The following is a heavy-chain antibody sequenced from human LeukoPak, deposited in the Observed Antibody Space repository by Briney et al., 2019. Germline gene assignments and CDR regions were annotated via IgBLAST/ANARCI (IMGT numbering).Heavy chain of an antibody. D-gene: IGHD3-10*01. V-gene: IGHV3-7*05. CDR3: DYRGE. Sequence: GGSLRLSCVGSAFTFSSSWMNWVRQAPGKGLEWVANINEDGSKKSYVDSVKGRFTISRDNAKNSLFLQMSSQRAEDTALYYCDYRGEWGQGILVTVSS. CDR1: AFTFSSSW. CDR2: INEDGSKK. J-gene: IGHJ4*02.